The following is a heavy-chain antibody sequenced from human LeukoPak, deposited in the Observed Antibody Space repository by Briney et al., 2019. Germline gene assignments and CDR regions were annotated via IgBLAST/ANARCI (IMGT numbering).Heavy chain of an antibody. CDR3: ASRGVTTVWFDP. CDR1: GGSISSGGYY. D-gene: IGHD4-11*01. J-gene: IGHJ5*02. Sequence: SETLSLTCTVSGGSISSGGYYWSWIRQHPGKGLEWIGYIYYSGSTYYNPSLKSRVTISVDTSKNQSSLKLSSVTAADTAVYYCASRGVTTVWFDPWGQGTLVTVSS. CDR2: IYYSGST. V-gene: IGHV4-31*03.